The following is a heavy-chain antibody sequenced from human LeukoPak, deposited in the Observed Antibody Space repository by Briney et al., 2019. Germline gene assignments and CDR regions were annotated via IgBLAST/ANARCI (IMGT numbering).Heavy chain of an antibody. J-gene: IGHJ3*02. CDR2: IYFLGST. CDR1: GASISGYY. V-gene: IGHV4-59*01. D-gene: IGHD1-1*01. Sequence: SETLSLTCTVSGASISGYYWSWIRQPPGKGLEWIGYIYFLGSTNYNPSLKSRVTISVDMSKNQFSLKLTSVTAADTALYYCARGSGTLDALDICGQGTMVTVSS. CDR3: ARGSGTLDALDI.